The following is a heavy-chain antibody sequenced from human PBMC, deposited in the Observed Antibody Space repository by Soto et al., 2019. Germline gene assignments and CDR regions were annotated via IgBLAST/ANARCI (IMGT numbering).Heavy chain of an antibody. CDR1: GYTFTGYY. J-gene: IGHJ6*02. Sequence: ASGKVCCEASGYTFTGYYMHWVRQAPGQGLEWMGLINPNSGGTNYAQKFQGRVTMTRDTSISTAYMELSRLRSDDTAVCYCARDPFRNYHDSSGYLYYYYGMDVWGQGTTVPVSS. D-gene: IGHD3-22*01. CDR2: INPNSGGT. V-gene: IGHV1-2*02. CDR3: ARDPFRNYHDSSGYLYYYYGMDV.